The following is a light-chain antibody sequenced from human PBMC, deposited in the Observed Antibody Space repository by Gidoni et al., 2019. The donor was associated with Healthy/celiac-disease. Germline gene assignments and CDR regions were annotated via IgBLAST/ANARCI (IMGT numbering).Light chain of an antibody. Sequence: EIVLTQSPATLSLSPGESATLSCRASQSVSSYVAWYQQKPGQAPRLLIYDASNRATGIPARFSGSGSGTDFTLTISSLEPEDFAVYYCQQRSNWPGTFXQXTKVEIK. J-gene: IGKJ1*01. CDR2: DAS. V-gene: IGKV3-11*01. CDR1: QSVSSY. CDR3: QQRSNWPGT.